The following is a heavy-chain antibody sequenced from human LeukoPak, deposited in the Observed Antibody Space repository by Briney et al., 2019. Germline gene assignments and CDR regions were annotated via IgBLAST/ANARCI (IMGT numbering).Heavy chain of an antibody. CDR3: AKGDESVVVPAAIRHYYYYGMDV. D-gene: IGHD2-2*01. J-gene: IGHJ6*02. CDR2: INSDGSST. V-gene: IGHV3-74*01. Sequence: GGSLRLSCAASGFTFSSYWMHWVRQAPGKGLVWVSRINSDGSSTSYADSVKGRFTISRDNAKNTLYLQMNSLRAEDTAVYYCAKGDESVVVPAAIRHYYYYGMDVWAKGPRSPSP. CDR1: GFTFSSYW.